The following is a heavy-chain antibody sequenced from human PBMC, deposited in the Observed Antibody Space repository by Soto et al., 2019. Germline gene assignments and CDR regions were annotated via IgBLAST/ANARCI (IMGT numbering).Heavy chain of an antibody. CDR2: IYNSGST. V-gene: IGHV4-59*01. J-gene: IGHJ3*02. CDR1: GGSIINYY. CDR3: ARTNAFDI. Sequence: SETRSLTCTVSGGSIINYYWNWIRQPPGKGLEWIGYIYNSGSTNSNPSLKSRVTISVDTSKNQFSLKLSYVTAADTAVYYCARTNAFDIWGQGTLVTVSS.